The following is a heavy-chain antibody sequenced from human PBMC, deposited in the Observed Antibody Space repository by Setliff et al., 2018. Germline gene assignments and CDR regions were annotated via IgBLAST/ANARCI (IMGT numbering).Heavy chain of an antibody. D-gene: IGHD3-10*01. V-gene: IGHV4-4*08. J-gene: IGHJ3*02. Sequence: TSETLSLTCTVSGGSISSYYWSWIRQPPGKGLEWIGYIYTSGSTYYNPSLKSRVTISVDTSKNQFSLKLSSVTAADTAVYYCARHLGGLLWFGELLCAFDIWGQGTMVTVSS. CDR1: GGSISSYY. CDR2: IYTSGST. CDR3: ARHLGGLLWFGELLCAFDI.